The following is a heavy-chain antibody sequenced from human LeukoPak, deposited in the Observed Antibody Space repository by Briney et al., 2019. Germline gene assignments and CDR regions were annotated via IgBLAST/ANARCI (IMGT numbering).Heavy chain of an antibody. CDR3: ARTHFDSLGWFDP. CDR1: GGSISSSSYY. V-gene: IGHV4-39*07. CDR2: IYYSGST. J-gene: IGHJ5*02. D-gene: IGHD3-9*01. Sequence: SETLSLTCTVSGGSISSSSYYWGWIRQPPGKGLECIGSIYYSGSTYYNPSLKSRVTISVDTSKNQFSLKLSSVTAADTALYFCARTHFDSLGWFDPWGQGIQVIVSS.